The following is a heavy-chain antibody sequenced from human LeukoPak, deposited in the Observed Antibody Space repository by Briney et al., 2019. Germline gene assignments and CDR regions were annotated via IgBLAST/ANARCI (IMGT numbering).Heavy chain of an antibody. V-gene: IGHV3-11*01. CDR3: ARDMDKLGDYYGMDV. CDR1: GFSFSDYY. D-gene: IGHD3-16*01. Sequence: GGSLRLSCAGSGFSFSDYYISWIRQAPGKGLEWLSIVSSGGDITTYADSVKGRFTISRDNTRNLLFLQMNSLRAEDTAVYYCARDMDKLGDYYGMDVWGQGTTDVVSS. CDR2: VSSGGDIT. J-gene: IGHJ6*02.